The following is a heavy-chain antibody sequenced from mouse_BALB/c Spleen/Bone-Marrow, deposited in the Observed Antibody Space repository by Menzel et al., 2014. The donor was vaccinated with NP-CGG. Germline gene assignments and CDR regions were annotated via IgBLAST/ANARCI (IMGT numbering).Heavy chain of an antibody. CDR3: AREGGYYYGSSPYFDV. V-gene: IGHV1-20*02. CDR1: GYSFTGYF. Sequence: LVEPGASVKISCKASGYSFTGYFMNWVMQSHGKSLEWIGRINPYNGDTFYNQRFKGKATLTVDKSSSTAHMELRSLASEDSAVYYCAREGGYYYGSSPYFDVWGAGTTVTVSS. CDR2: INPYNGDT. J-gene: IGHJ1*01. D-gene: IGHD1-1*01.